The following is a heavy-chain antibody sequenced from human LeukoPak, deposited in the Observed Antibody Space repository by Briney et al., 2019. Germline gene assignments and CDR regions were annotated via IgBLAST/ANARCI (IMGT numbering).Heavy chain of an antibody. J-gene: IGHJ4*02. CDR2: IYSGGKT. D-gene: IGHD4-23*01. Sequence: PGGSLRLSCAASGFTVSSNFLSWVRQAPGKGLEWVSVIYSGGKTYYADSVKGRFTISRDNSKNTLYLQMNSLRAEDTAVYYCARGADRWNYFDYWGQGTLVTDSS. CDR3: ARGADRWNYFDY. V-gene: IGHV3-53*01. CDR1: GFTVSSNF.